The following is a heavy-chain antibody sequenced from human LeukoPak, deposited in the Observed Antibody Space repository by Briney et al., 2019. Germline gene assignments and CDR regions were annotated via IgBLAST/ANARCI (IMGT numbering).Heavy chain of an antibody. D-gene: IGHD6-19*01. Sequence: GGSLRLSCAASGFTFSSYSMNWVRQAPGKGLEWVSSISSSSSYIYYADSVKGRFTISRDNAKNSLYLQMNSLRAEDTAAYYCARAGYSSGWYFDYWGQGTLVTVSS. CDR3: ARAGYSSGWYFDY. CDR1: GFTFSSYS. V-gene: IGHV3-21*01. J-gene: IGHJ4*02. CDR2: ISSSSSYI.